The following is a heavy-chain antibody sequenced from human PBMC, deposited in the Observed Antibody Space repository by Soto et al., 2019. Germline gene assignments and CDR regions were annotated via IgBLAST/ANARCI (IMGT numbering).Heavy chain of an antibody. D-gene: IGHD4-17*01. V-gene: IGHV1-46*01. CDR3: ARGGNGDIVGYWNFDL. J-gene: IGHJ2*01. CDR2: INPGGVST. CDR1: GYTFTSYY. Sequence: QVQLVQSGAEVKKPGASVKVSCKASGYTFTSYYMHWVRQAPGQGLEWMGVINPGGVSTNYAQKFQDSLTVTRDPSPSTVHMELSSLRSEDTAVYFWARGGNGDIVGYWNFDLWGRGTLVAVSS.